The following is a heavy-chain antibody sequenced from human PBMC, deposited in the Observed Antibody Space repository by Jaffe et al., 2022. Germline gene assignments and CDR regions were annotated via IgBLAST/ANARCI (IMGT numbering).Heavy chain of an antibody. Sequence: EVQLVESGGGLVQPGGSLRLSCAASGFTVSSNYMSWVRQAPGKGLEWVSVIYSGGSTYYADSVKGRFTISRDNSKNTLYLQMNSLRAEDTAVYYCASHASTMVRGYDAFDIWGQGTMVTVSS. CDR2: IYSGGST. J-gene: IGHJ3*02. D-gene: IGHD3-10*01. V-gene: IGHV3-66*02. CDR3: ASHASTMVRGYDAFDI. CDR1: GFTVSSNY.